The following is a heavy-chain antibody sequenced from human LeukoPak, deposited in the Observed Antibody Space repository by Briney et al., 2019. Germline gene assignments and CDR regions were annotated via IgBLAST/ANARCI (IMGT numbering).Heavy chain of an antibody. CDR1: GGSISNYY. CDR3: ARQLIAVAGDAFDI. V-gene: IGHV4-59*08. CDR2: IYYSGST. Sequence: SETLSLTCTVSGGSISNYYWSWFRQPPGKGLEWIGYIYYSGSTKYNPSLKSRVTISVDKSKNQFSLKLSSVTAVDTAVYYCARQLIAVAGDAFDIWGQGTMVTVSS. D-gene: IGHD6-19*01. J-gene: IGHJ3*02.